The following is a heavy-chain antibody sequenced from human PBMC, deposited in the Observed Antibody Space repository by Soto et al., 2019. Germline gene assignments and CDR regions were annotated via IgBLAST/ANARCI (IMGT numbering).Heavy chain of an antibody. V-gene: IGHV4-31*03. CDR2: IYYSGST. Sequence: SVTLSLTYSVSGGSISSGGYYWSWNRQHPGKGLEWIGYIYYSGSTYYNPSLKSRVTKSVDTSKNQFSLKLSPVTAADTARYKWERVYLSGLGSSPESWGREPLFSCS. J-gene: IGHJ4*02. CDR3: ERVYLSGLGSSPES. D-gene: IGHD1-20*01. CDR1: GGSISSGGYY.